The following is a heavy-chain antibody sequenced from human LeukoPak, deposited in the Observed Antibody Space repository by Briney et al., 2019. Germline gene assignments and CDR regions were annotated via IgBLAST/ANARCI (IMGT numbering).Heavy chain of an antibody. D-gene: IGHD6-13*01. CDR2: ISYDGSDK. CDR1: GFTFSNYA. J-gene: IGHJ4*02. Sequence: PGGSLRLSCAASGFTFSNYAMHWVRQAPGKGLEWVAVISYDGSDKNYGDSVKGRFTISRDNSKNTLYLQMDSLRTEDTAVYYCARGSGRIAAGGSEHYWGQGTLVTVSS. V-gene: IGHV3-30-3*01. CDR3: ARGSGRIAAGGSEHY.